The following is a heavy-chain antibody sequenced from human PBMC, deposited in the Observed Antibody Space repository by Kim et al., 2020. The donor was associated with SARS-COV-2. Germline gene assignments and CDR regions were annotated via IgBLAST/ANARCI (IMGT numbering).Heavy chain of an antibody. V-gene: IGHV3-15*01. J-gene: IGHJ4*02. CDR3: TTDLGSGSFDY. D-gene: IGHD3-10*01. Sequence: TDYSAPVKGRFTISRDHSKNTLYLQMNSLKTEDTAVYYCTTDLGSGSFDYWGQGTLVTVSS. CDR2: T.